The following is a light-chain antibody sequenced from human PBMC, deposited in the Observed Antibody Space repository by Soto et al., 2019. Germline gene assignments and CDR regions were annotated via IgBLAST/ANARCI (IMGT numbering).Light chain of an antibody. CDR2: TND. CDR3: AAWDDNLRVWV. V-gene: IGLV1-47*01. J-gene: IGLJ3*02. Sequence: QFVLTQPPSASGTPGQRVAISCSGSSSNIGRTSVYWFQRLPGTAPKLLIYTNDQRPSGVPDRFSGSKSGTSASLAISGLRSEDEADYYCAAWDDNLRVWVFGGGTKLTVL. CDR1: SSNIGRTS.